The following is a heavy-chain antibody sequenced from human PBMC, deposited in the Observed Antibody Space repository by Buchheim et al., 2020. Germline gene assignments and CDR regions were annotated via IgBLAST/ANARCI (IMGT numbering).Heavy chain of an antibody. J-gene: IGHJ6*02. Sequence: QVQLQESGPGLVKPSETLSLTCTVSGGSISSYYWSWIRQPPGKGLEWIGYIYYSGSTNYNPSLKSRVTISVDTSKNQFSLKLSSATAADTAVYYCARGYIVVVPAAIGSGYYGMDVWGQGTT. CDR3: ARGYIVVVPAAIGSGYYGMDV. D-gene: IGHD2-2*02. CDR2: IYYSGST. CDR1: GGSISSYY. V-gene: IGHV4-59*01.